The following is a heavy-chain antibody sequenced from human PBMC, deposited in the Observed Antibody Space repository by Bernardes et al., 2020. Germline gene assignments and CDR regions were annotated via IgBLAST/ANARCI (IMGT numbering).Heavy chain of an antibody. CDR2: MNPNSGNT. V-gene: IGHV1-8*01. CDR3: ARGDITIFGVVIRVYGMDV. D-gene: IGHD3-3*01. Sequence: ASVKVSCKASGYTFTSYDINWVRQATGQGLEWMGWMNPNSGNTGYAQKFQGRVTMTRNTSISTAYMELSSLRSEDTAVYYCARGDITIFGVVIRVYGMDVWGKGTTVTVSS. CDR1: GYTFTSYD. J-gene: IGHJ6*04.